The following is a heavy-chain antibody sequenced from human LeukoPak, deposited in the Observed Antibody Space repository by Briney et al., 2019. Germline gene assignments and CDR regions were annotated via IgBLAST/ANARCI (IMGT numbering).Heavy chain of an antibody. CDR1: GGXFSGYY. D-gene: IGHD5-24*01. Sequence: SETLSLTCAVYGGXFSGYYCSWIRQPPGKGLEWIGEINHSGSTKYNPSLKSRVTISADTSKNQLSLRLSSVTAADTAVYYCARAEDEFDIWGQGTMVTVSS. CDR2: INHSGST. J-gene: IGHJ3*02. CDR3: ARAEDEFDI. V-gene: IGHV4-34*01.